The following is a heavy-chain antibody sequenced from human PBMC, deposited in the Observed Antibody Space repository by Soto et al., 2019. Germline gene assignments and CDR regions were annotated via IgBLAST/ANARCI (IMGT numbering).Heavy chain of an antibody. CDR1: GGSISSSNW. D-gene: IGHD3-10*01. CDR3: ARVQIWFGSYYFDY. J-gene: IGHJ4*02. CDR2: IYHSGST. Sequence: SETLSLTCAVSGGSISSSNWWSWVRQPPGKGLEWIGEIYHSGSTNYNPSLKSRVTISVDKSKNQFSLKLSSVTAADTAVYCCARVQIWFGSYYFDYWGQGTLVTVSS. V-gene: IGHV4-4*01.